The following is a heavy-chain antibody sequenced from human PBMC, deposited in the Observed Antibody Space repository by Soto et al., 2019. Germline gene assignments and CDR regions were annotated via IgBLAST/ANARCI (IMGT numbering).Heavy chain of an antibody. CDR2: ISYDGSNK. Sequence: QVQLVESGGGVVQPGRSLRLSCAASGFTFSSYGMHWVRQAPGKGLEWVAVISYDGSNKYYADSVKGRFTISRDNSKNTLYLQMNSLRADDTSVYYCAKEGGGYARDYDDYYGMDGWGQGTTVTVSS. J-gene: IGHJ6*02. V-gene: IGHV3-30*18. D-gene: IGHD5-12*01. CDR1: GFTFSSYG. CDR3: AKEGGGYARDYDDYYGMDG.